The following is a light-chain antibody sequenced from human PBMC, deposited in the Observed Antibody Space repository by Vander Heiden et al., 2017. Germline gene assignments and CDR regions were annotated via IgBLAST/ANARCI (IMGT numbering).Light chain of an antibody. J-gene: IGLJ2*01. CDR1: NIGSKR. CDR3: QVWDSDSDRVV. V-gene: IGLV3-21*02. Sequence: SSVLTQPPSVSAAPGQTARITCGGNNIGSKRVHWYQRKPGQAPVLVVDDDSDRPSGIPERFSGSSSGNTATLTISGVEAGDEADYYCQVWDSDSDRVVFGGGTKLTVL. CDR2: DDS.